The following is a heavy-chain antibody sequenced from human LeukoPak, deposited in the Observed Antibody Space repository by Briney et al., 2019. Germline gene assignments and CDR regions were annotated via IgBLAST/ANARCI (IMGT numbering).Heavy chain of an antibody. CDR2: IYHSGNT. CDR3: ARPGSGSSLNWFDP. V-gene: IGHV4-59*08. Sequence: SETLSLTCNVSGASMSSNYWSWIRQPPGKGLEWIGYIYHSGNTYYNPSLKSRVTISVDTSKNQFSLKLSSVTAADTAVYYCARPGSGSSLNWFDPWGQGTLVTVSS. J-gene: IGHJ5*02. CDR1: GASMSSNY. D-gene: IGHD3-10*01.